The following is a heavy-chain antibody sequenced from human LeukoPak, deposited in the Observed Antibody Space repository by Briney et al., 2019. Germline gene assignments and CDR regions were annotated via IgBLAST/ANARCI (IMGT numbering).Heavy chain of an antibody. D-gene: IGHD1-26*01. Sequence: SETLSLTCTVSGGSISSSSYYWGWIRQPPGKGLEWIGNIFYSGSTYYNPSLKSRVTISVDTSKNQFSLKLNSVTAADTAVYYCARDLASYYGYWGQGTLVTVSS. CDR2: IFYSGST. V-gene: IGHV4-39*07. J-gene: IGHJ4*02. CDR1: GGSISSSSYY. CDR3: ARDLASYYGY.